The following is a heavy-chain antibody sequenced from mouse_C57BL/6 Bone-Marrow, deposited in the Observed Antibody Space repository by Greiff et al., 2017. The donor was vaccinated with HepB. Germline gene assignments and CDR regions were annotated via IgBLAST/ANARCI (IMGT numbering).Heavy chain of an antibody. J-gene: IGHJ3*01. D-gene: IGHD1-1*01. CDR3: ARKDNYYGSSYGFAY. V-gene: IGHV1-55*01. Sequence: QVQLKQPGAELVKPGASVKMSCKASGYTFTSYWITWVKQRPGQGLEWIGDIYPGSGSTNYNEKFKSKATLTVDTSSSTAYMQLSSLTSEDSAVYYCARKDNYYGSSYGFAYWGQGTLVTVSA. CDR1: GYTFTSYW. CDR2: IYPGSGST.